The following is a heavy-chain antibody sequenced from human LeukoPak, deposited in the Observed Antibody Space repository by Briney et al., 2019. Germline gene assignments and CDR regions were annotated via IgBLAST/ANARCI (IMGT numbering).Heavy chain of an antibody. CDR3: ARSQDGSGSYFYYFYIDV. D-gene: IGHD3-10*01. CDR1: GFTFSSYA. V-gene: IGHV3-23*01. Sequence: GGSLRLSCAASGFTFSSYAMSWVRQAPGKGLEWVSAISGSGGSTYYADSVKGRFTISRDNSKTTLYLQMNSLRAEDTAVYYCARSQDGSGSYFYYFYIDVWGKGTTV. CDR2: ISGSGGST. J-gene: IGHJ6*03.